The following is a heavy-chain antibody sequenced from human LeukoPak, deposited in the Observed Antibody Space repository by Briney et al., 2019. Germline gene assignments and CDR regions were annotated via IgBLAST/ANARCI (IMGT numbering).Heavy chain of an antibody. Sequence: ASVKVSCMASGYTYTSYGISWVRQAPGQGLEGMGWISAYNGNTNYAQKLQGRVTMTTDTSTSTAYMELRSLRSDDTAVYYCARLWFGELSPDYWGQGTLVTVSS. V-gene: IGHV1-18*01. CDR1: GYTYTSYG. D-gene: IGHD3-10*01. J-gene: IGHJ4*02. CDR2: ISAYNGNT. CDR3: ARLWFGELSPDY.